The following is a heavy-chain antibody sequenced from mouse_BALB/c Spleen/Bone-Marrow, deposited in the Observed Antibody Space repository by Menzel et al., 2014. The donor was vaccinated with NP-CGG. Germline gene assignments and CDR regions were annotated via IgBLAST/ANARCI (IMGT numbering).Heavy chain of an antibody. CDR2: IYPGDNYT. D-gene: IGHD2-4*01. V-gene: IGHV1-63*02. CDR1: GYTFTNYW. J-gene: IGHJ3*01. Sequence: QVQLQQSGAELVRPGTSVKMSCKAAGYTFTNYWIGWVKQRPGHGLEWIGDIYPGDNYTNYNEKFKGKATLTADTSSSPAYMQLSSLTSEDSAIYYCTRGGYDYTWFAYWGQGTLVTVSA. CDR3: TRGGYDYTWFAY.